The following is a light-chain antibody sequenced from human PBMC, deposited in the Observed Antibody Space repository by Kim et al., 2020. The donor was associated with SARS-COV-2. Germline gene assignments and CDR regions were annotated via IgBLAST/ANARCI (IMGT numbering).Light chain of an antibody. CDR2: GKN. Sequence: SSELTQDPAVSVALGQTVRITCQGDSLRSYYASWYQQKPGQAPVLVIYGKNNRPSGIPDRFSGSSSGNTTSLTITGAQADDEADYYCNSRDSSGHDGVFG. V-gene: IGLV3-19*01. CDR3: NSRDSSGHDGV. CDR1: SLRSYY. J-gene: IGLJ3*02.